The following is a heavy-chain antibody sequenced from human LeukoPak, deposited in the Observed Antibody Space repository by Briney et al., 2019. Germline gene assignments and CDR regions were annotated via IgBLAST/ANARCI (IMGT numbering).Heavy chain of an antibody. V-gene: IGHV7-4-1*02. CDR2: INTNTGNP. CDR1: GYTLTGYY. CDR3: AREGYCSGGSCYSYYYYYMDV. Sequence: ASVKVSCKASGYTLTGYYMHWVRQAPGQGLEWMGWINTNTGNPTYAQGFTGRFVFSLDTSVSTAYLQISSLKAEDTAVYYCAREGYCSGGSCYSYYYYYMDVWGKGTTVTVSS. D-gene: IGHD2-15*01. J-gene: IGHJ6*03.